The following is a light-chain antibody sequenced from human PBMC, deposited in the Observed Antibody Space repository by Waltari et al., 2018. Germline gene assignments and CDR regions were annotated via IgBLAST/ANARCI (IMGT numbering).Light chain of an antibody. CDR3: MQALQTPYT. Sequence: DIVMTQSPLSLPVTPGEPASISCRSSQNLLYSNGYNYLDWYVQKPGQSPQILIYLGSNRASGVPDRFSGSGSGTDFALKISRVGAEDVGVYYCMQALQTPYTFGLGTKLEI. CDR1: QNLLYSNGYNY. CDR2: LGS. V-gene: IGKV2-28*01. J-gene: IGKJ2*01.